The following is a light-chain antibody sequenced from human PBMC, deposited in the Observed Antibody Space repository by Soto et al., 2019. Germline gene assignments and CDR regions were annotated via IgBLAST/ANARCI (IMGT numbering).Light chain of an antibody. CDR1: SGYNNYR. CDR3: GADHGSGSNVV. V-gene: IGLV9-49*01. J-gene: IGLJ2*01. CDR2: VGTGGIVG. Sequence: QLVPTQPPSASASLGASVTLTCTLSSGYNNYRVDWYQQRPGKGPRFVMRVGTGGIVGSKGDGIPDRFSVLGSGLNRYLTIKNIQEEDESDYHCGADHGSGSNVVFGGGTQLTVL.